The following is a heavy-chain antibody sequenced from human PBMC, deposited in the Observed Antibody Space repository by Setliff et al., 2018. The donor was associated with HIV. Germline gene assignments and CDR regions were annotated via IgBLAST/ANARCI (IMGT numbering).Heavy chain of an antibody. V-gene: IGHV4-39*01. CDR1: GGSISNSRYY. Sequence: TLSLTCTVSGGSISNSRYYWSWIRQPPGKGLEWIGSIYYSGSTYYNPSLKSRVTISVDTSKNQFSLKLSPVTAADAAVYYCASRVYYYDSSGYLREEGFDPWGQGTLVTVSS. CDR2: IYYSGST. CDR3: ASRVYYYDSSGYLREEGFDP. D-gene: IGHD3-22*01. J-gene: IGHJ5*02.